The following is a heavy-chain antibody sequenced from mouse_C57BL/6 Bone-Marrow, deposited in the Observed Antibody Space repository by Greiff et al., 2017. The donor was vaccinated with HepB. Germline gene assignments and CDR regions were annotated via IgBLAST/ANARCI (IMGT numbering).Heavy chain of an antibody. CDR1: GYTFTDYY. CDR2: INPNNGGT. J-gene: IGHJ1*03. CDR3: ARTGTDWYCDV. D-gene: IGHD4-1*01. V-gene: IGHV1-26*01. Sequence: EVQLQQSGPELVKPGASVKISCKASGYTFTDYYMNWVKQSHGKSLEWIGDINPNNGGTSYNQKFKGKATLTVDKSSSTAYMELRSLTSEDSAVYYCARTGTDWYCDVWGTGTTVTVSS.